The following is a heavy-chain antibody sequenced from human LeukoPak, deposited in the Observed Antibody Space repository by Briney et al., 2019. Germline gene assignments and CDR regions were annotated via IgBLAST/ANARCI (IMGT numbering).Heavy chain of an antibody. CDR3: ARQGYGGNSQGAADY. D-gene: IGHD4-23*01. J-gene: IGHJ4*02. V-gene: IGHV1-18*01. CDR2: ISAYNGNT. CDR1: GYTFTSYD. Sequence: ASVTVSCKASGYTFTSYDFSWVRQAPGQGLEWMGWISAYNGNTNYAQNLQGRVTMSTDTSTSTAYMELRSLRSDDTAVYYCARQGYGGNSQGAADYWGQGTLVTVSS.